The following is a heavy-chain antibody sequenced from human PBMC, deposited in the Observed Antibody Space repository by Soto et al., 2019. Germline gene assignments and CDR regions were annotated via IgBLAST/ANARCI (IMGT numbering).Heavy chain of an antibody. J-gene: IGHJ4*02. D-gene: IGHD3-10*01. Sequence: PGGSLRLSCAASGFTFSSYGMHWVRQAPGKGLEWVAVISYDGSNKYYADSVKGRFTISRDNSKNTLYLQRNSLRAEDTAVYYCANSYGSGSHRPPVPPFDYWGQGTLVTVSS. CDR1: GFTFSSYG. CDR2: ISYDGSNK. CDR3: ANSYGSGSHRPPVPPFDY. V-gene: IGHV3-30*18.